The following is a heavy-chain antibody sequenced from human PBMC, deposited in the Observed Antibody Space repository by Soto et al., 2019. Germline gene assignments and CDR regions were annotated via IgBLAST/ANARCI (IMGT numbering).Heavy chain of an antibody. V-gene: IGHV4-34*01. CDR2: ISHSGST. CDR1: GWSLSGYY. D-gene: IGHD2-21*01. J-gene: IGHJ5*02. Sequence: SETLSLTCAFYGWSLSGYYWSWIRQPPGKGLEWIGEISHSGSTNYNPSLKSRVNISVNMSKNQFSLKVSSVTAADTAVYYCERGERLNVFFKKNWCDPWGQGPLVTVS. CDR3: ERGERLNVFFKKNWCDP.